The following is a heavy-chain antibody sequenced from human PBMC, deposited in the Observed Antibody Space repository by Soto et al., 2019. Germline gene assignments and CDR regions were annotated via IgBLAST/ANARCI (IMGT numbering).Heavy chain of an antibody. Sequence: ASVKVSCKASGYSLSGYYLHWVRQAPGQGPEWMGWINPNSGGTKYVQKFQGRVTMTRDTSISTANMELSRLRSDDTAVYYCARVGRYYYDSSGYCFDYWGQGTLVTVSS. J-gene: IGHJ4*02. CDR2: INPNSGGT. V-gene: IGHV1-2*02. CDR1: GYSLSGYY. D-gene: IGHD3-22*01. CDR3: ARVGRYYYDSSGYCFDY.